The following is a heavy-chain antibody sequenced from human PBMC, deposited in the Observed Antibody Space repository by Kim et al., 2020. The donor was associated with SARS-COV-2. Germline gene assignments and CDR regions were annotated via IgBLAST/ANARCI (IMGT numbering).Heavy chain of an antibody. V-gene: IGHV4-34*01. CDR3: ARGGIPLWFSTYYYYGMDV. CDR1: GGSFSGYY. J-gene: IGHJ6*01. Sequence: SETLSLTCAVYGGSFSGYYWSWIRQPPGKGLEWIGEINHSGSTNYNPSLKSRVTISVDTSKNQFSLKLSSVTAADTAVYYCARGGIPLWFSTYYYYGMDV. CDR2: INHSGST. D-gene: IGHD5-18*01.